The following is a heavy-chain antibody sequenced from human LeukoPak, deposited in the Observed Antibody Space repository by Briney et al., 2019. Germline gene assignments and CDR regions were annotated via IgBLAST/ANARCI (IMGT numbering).Heavy chain of an antibody. V-gene: IGHV3-48*04. D-gene: IGHD4-23*01. CDR3: AGGGGNPRFGY. CDR2: ISSSSSTI. J-gene: IGHJ4*02. CDR1: GFTFSSYS. Sequence: GGSLRLSCAASGFTFSSYSMNWVRQAPGKGLEWVSYISSSSSTIYYADSVKGRFTISRDNAKNSLYLQMNSLRAEDTAVYYCAGGGGNPRFGYWGQGTLVTVSS.